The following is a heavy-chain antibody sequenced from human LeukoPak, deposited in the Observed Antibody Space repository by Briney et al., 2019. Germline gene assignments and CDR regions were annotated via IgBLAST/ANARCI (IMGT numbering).Heavy chain of an antibody. V-gene: IGHV3-11*04. Sequence: GSLRLSCAASGFTFSDYYMSWIRQAPGKGLEWVSYISSSGSTIYYADSVKGRFTISRDNSKNTLYLQMNSLRAEDTAVYYCARDLTTVTTHDYYGMDVWGQGTTVTVSS. J-gene: IGHJ6*02. CDR1: GFTFSDYY. CDR3: ARDLTTVTTHDYYGMDV. CDR2: ISSSGSTI. D-gene: IGHD4-17*01.